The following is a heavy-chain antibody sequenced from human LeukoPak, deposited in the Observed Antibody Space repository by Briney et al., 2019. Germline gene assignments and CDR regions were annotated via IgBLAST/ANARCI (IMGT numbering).Heavy chain of an antibody. J-gene: IGHJ6*03. D-gene: IGHD3-10*01. Sequence: ASVKVSCKASGYTFTGYYMHWVRQAPGQGLEWMGWINPNSGGTNYAQKFQGRVTMTRDTSISTAYMELSRLRSDDTAVYYCARGRVLWSHVAYYMDVWGKGTTVTISS. CDR2: INPNSGGT. V-gene: IGHV1-2*02. CDR3: ARGRVLWSHVAYYMDV. CDR1: GYTFTGYY.